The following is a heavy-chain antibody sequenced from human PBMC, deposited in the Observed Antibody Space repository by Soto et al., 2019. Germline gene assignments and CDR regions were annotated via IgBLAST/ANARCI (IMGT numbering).Heavy chain of an antibody. D-gene: IGHD4-4*01. CDR2: IIPILGIA. V-gene: IGHV1-69*02. CDR1: GGTFSSYT. J-gene: IGHJ3*02. Sequence: EASVKVSCKASGGTFSSYTISWVRQAPGQGLEWMGRIIPILGIANYAQKFQGRVTITADKSTSTAYMELSSLRSEDTAVYYCASTVSGSSVFDIWGQGSMVTVSS. CDR3: ASTVSGSSVFDI.